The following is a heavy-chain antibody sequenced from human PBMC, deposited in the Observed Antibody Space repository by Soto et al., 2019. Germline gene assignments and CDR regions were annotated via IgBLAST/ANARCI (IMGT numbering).Heavy chain of an antibody. Sequence: PSETLSLTCTVSGGSISSSSYYWGWIRQPPGKGLEWIGSIYYSGSTYYNPSLKSRVTISVDTSKNQFSLKLSSVTAADTAVYYCAREDNSGWFSYFDYWGQGTLVTVSS. CDR3: AREDNSGWFSYFDY. CDR2: IYYSGST. V-gene: IGHV4-39*02. J-gene: IGHJ4*02. D-gene: IGHD6-19*01. CDR1: GGSISSSSYY.